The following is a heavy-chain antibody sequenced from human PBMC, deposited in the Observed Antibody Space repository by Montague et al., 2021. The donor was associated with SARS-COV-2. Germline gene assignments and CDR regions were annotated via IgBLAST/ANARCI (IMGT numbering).Heavy chain of an antibody. V-gene: IGHV4-39*01. J-gene: IGHJ5*02. Sequence: SETLSLTCTVSGGSISSSSNYWGWIRQPPGKGREGIGCFYYSGSTYYNSSLKSRVTISVDTSKNQFSLKLNSVTAADTAVYYCAGPVWFGELSSENWFDPWGQGTLVTVSS. D-gene: IGHD3-10*01. CDR2: FYYSGST. CDR1: GGSISSSSNY. CDR3: AGPVWFGELSSENWFDP.